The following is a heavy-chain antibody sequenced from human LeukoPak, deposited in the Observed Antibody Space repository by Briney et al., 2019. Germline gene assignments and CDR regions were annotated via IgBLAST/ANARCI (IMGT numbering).Heavy chain of an antibody. V-gene: IGHV3-23*01. CDR3: AKDLRSATVTPTGDY. CDR1: GFTFSSYA. Sequence: PGGSLRLSCAASGFTFSSYAMSWVRQAPGKGLEWVSAISGSGGSTYYADSVKGRFTISRDNSKNTLYLQMNSLRAEDTAVYYCAKDLRSATVTPTGDYWGQGTLVTVSS. J-gene: IGHJ4*02. CDR2: ISGSGGST. D-gene: IGHD4-17*01.